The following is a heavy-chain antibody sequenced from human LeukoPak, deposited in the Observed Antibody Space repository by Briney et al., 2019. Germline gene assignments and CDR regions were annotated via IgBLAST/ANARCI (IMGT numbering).Heavy chain of an antibody. D-gene: IGHD6-13*01. CDR2: IYHSGTT. Sequence: PSETLSLTCTVSDYSITRDYYWGWIRQPPGKGLEWIGSIYHSGTTYYNPSLKSRVTISVDTSKNQFSLKLTAVTAADTAIYYCARKTIEATGYFDYWGQGTLVTVSS. V-gene: IGHV4-38-2*02. CDR3: ARKTIEATGYFDY. CDR1: DYSITRDYY. J-gene: IGHJ4*02.